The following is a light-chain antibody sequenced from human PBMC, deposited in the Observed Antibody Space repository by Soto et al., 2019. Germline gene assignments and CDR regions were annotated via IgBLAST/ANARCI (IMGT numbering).Light chain of an antibody. Sequence: QLVLTQSPSASASLGASVKLTCTLSSGHSSYAITWHQQQPEKGPRYLMKLNSDGSHSKGDGIPDRFSGSSSGAERYLTISSLQSEEEADSYCQNWGTGTDLVFGGGTKLTVI. CDR2: LNSDGSH. J-gene: IGLJ3*02. CDR3: QNWGTGTDLV. V-gene: IGLV4-69*01. CDR1: SGHSSYA.